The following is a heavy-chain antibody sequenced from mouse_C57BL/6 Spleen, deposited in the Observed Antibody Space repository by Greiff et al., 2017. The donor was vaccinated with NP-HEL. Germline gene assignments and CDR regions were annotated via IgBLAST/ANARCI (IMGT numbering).Heavy chain of an antibody. CDR1: GYTFTDYY. Sequence: EVQLQQSGPVLVKPGASVKMSCKASGYTFTDYYMNWVKQSHGKSLEWIGIINPYNGGTSYNQKFKGKATLTVDKSSSTANMELNSLTSEDSAVYYCYSGSSYYFDYWGQGTTLTVSS. CDR3: YSGSSYYFDY. J-gene: IGHJ2*01. D-gene: IGHD1-1*01. V-gene: IGHV1-19*01. CDR2: INPYNGGT.